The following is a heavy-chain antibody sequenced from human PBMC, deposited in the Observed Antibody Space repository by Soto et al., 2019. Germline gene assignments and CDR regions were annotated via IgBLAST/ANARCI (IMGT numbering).Heavy chain of an antibody. CDR2: ISYDGSKK. CDR1: GFSCSSCG. V-gene: IGHV3-30*18. J-gene: IGHJ3*02. CDR3: AKIVKDIVLVPAAMGGDI. Sequence: SLRLSCAVCGFSCSSCGPHRFSQVPGKGLEWVAVISYDGSKKYYADSVKGRFTISRDNSKNTLYLQMNSLRAEDTAVYYCAKIVKDIVLVPAAMGGDIWGKGTMVTVSS. D-gene: IGHD2-2*01.